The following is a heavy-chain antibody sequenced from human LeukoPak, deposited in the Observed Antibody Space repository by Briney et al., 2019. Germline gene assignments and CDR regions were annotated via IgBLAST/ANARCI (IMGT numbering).Heavy chain of an antibody. CDR1: DDSITMYY. V-gene: IGHV4-59*01. D-gene: IGHD1-1*01. CDR2: VDHTGST. J-gene: IGHJ5*02. Sequence: SETLSLTCSVSDDSITMYYWTWIRQPPGKGLEWIGYVDHTGSTNFNPSLNGRVSISRDTTKNLFSLRLRSVTAADTAVYFCARDSMRIQTGTTPWGQGTLVTVSS. CDR3: ARDSMRIQTGTTP.